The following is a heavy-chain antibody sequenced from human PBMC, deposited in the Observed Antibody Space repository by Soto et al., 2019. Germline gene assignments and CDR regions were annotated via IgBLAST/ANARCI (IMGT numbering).Heavy chain of an antibody. D-gene: IGHD6-13*01. J-gene: IGHJ3*02. Sequence: GGSLRLSCAASGFTFSSYWMHWVRQAPGKGLVWVSRINSDESSTNYADSVKGRLTISRDNAKNTLYLQMNSLRAEDTAVYYCARDPLKAAAGTGAFDIWGQGTMVTVSS. CDR2: INSDESST. CDR1: GFTFSSYW. V-gene: IGHV3-74*01. CDR3: ARDPLKAAAGTGAFDI.